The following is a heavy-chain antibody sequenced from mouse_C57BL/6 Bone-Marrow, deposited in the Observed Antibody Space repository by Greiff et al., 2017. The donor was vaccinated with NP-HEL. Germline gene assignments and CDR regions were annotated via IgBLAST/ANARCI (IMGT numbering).Heavy chain of an antibody. V-gene: IGHV5-17*01. CDR3: AREKGDWYFDV. CDR2: ISSGSSTI. J-gene: IGHJ1*03. CDR1: GFTFSDYG. Sequence: EVHLVESGGGLVKPGGSLKLSCAASGFTFSDYGMHWVRQAPEKGLEWVAYISSGSSTIYYADTVKGRFTISRDNAKNTLFLQMTSLRSEDTAMYYCAREKGDWYFDVWGTGTTVTVSS.